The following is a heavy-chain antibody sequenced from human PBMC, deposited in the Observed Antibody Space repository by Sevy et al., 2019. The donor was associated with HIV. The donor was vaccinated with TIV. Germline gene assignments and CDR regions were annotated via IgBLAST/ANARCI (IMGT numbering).Heavy chain of an antibody. Sequence: SETLSLTCAASGGSISSSNWWNWVRQPPRKGLEWIGEIYHSGSTNYNPSLKSRVTMSVDKSKNQFSLKVRSVTAADTAVYYCARARGYGDHRVDVWGQGTTVTVSS. V-gene: IGHV4-4*02. J-gene: IGHJ6*02. CDR1: GGSISSSNW. D-gene: IGHD4-17*01. CDR3: ARARGYGDHRVDV. CDR2: IYHSGST.